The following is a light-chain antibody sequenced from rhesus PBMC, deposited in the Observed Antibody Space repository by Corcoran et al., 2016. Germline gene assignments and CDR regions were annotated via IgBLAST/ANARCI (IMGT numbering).Light chain of an antibody. CDR3: QQHNSNPWT. CDR2: AAS. V-gene: IGKV1-33*02. CDR1: QGISNW. J-gene: IGKJ1*01. Sequence: DIQMTQSPSSLSASVGDRVTITCQASQGISNWLAWYQQKPGKAPKLLVYAASILQSGVPSRFSGDGSGTEFTLTISSLQPEDFTTYYCQQHNSNPWTFGQGTKVEIK.